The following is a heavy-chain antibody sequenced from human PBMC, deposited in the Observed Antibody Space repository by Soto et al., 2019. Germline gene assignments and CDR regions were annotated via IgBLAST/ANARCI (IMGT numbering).Heavy chain of an antibody. Sequence: PSETLSLTWAVYGGSFSGYYWSWIRQPPGKGLEWIGEINHSGSTNYNPSLKSRVTISVDTSKNQFSLKLSSVTAADTAVYYCARADYYGSGSYYNVSNWFDPWGQGTLVTVSS. D-gene: IGHD3-10*01. CDR2: INHSGST. V-gene: IGHV4-34*01. CDR3: ARADYYGSGSYYNVSNWFDP. J-gene: IGHJ5*02. CDR1: GGSFSGYY.